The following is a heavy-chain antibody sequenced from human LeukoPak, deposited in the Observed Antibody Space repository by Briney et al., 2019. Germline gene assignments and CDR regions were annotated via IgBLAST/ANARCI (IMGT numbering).Heavy chain of an antibody. J-gene: IGHJ3*02. CDR3: AKDYGDYDSDAFDI. Sequence: GGSLRLSCAASGFTFSSYGMHWVRQAPGKGLEGVAVISYDGSNKYYADSVKGRFTISRDNSKNTLYLQMNSLRAEDTAVYYCAKDYGDYDSDAFDIWGQGTMVTVSS. CDR1: GFTFSSYG. CDR2: ISYDGSNK. D-gene: IGHD4-17*01. V-gene: IGHV3-30*18.